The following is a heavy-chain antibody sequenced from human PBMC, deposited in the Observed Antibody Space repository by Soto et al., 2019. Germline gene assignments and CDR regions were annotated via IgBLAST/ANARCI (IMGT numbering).Heavy chain of an antibody. V-gene: IGHV4-59*01. J-gene: IGHJ4*02. CDR1: GGSISSYY. Sequence: QVQLQESGPGLVKPSDTLSLTCTVSGGSISSYYWSWIRQPPGKGLEWIGDIYYSGSTNYNPSLKSRVTISVDTSKNQFSLKLSSVTAADTAVYYCASSSPRDFWSGLYRSWGQGTLVTVSS. CDR3: ASSSPRDFWSGLYRS. CDR2: IYYSGST. D-gene: IGHD3-3*01.